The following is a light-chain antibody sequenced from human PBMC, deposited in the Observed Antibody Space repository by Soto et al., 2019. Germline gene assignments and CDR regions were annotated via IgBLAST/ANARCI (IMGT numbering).Light chain of an antibody. CDR2: DVS. Sequence: QSALTQPASVSGSPGQSITISCTGTSRDVGGYNYVSWYQQHPGKAPKVMIYDVSNRPSGVSNRFSGSKSGNTASLTISGLQAEDEADYYCSSYTSTSTRVFGGGTQLTVL. CDR1: SRDVGGYNY. CDR3: SSYTSTSTRV. V-gene: IGLV2-14*01. J-gene: IGLJ3*02.